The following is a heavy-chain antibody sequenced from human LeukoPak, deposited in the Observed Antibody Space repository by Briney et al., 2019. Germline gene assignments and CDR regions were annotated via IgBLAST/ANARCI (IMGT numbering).Heavy chain of an antibody. Sequence: SETLSLTCTASGGSISSGSYYWSWIRQPAGKGLEWIGRIYTSGSTNYNPSLKSRVTISVDTSKNQFSLKLSSVTAADTAVYYCAVDSSLGVDPWGQGTLVTVSS. CDR2: IYTSGST. J-gene: IGHJ5*02. CDR3: AVDSSLGVDP. V-gene: IGHV4-61*02. CDR1: GGSISSGSYY. D-gene: IGHD6-13*01.